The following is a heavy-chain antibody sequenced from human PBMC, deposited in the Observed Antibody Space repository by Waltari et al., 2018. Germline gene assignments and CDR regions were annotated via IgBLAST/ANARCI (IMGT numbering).Heavy chain of an antibody. D-gene: IGHD6-19*01. CDR2: ISLSDDST. V-gene: IGHV3-23*01. Sequence: EVQLLESGGGLVQSGGSLRLSCAASGYTFTTYAMSWVRQAPGKVLMWVSSISLSDDSTYYADSVKGQFIISRDKSKNMVDLQMNSLISEDSALFHCAKARPVAGLGGFDYCGQGTLVTVSS. CDR1: GYTFTTYA. CDR3: AKARPVAGLGGFDY. J-gene: IGHJ4*02.